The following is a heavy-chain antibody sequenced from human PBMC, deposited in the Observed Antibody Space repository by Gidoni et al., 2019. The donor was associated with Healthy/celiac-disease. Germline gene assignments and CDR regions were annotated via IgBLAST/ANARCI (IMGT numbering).Heavy chain of an antibody. CDR2: ISGSGGST. D-gene: IGHD3-16*01. CDR3: AKAARRRFGGGYFDY. Sequence: EVQLLESGGGLVQPGGSLRLSCAASGFPFRSYAMSWVRQAPGKGLEWVSAISGSGGSTYYADSVKGRFTISRDNSKNTLYLQMNSLRAEDTAVYYCAKAARRRFGGGYFDYWGQGTLVTVSS. J-gene: IGHJ4*02. CDR1: GFPFRSYA. V-gene: IGHV3-23*01.